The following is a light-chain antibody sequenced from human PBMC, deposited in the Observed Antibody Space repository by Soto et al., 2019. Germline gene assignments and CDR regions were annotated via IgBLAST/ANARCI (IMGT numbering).Light chain of an antibody. CDR3: SSYTSIATWV. CDR1: SSDVGGYNS. Sequence: QSALTQPASVSGSPGQSITIPCTGTSSDVGGYNSVSWYRHYPGKAPQVLIHEVTERPSGISGRFSGAKSDNTASLTISGLQADDEAIYYCSSYTSIATWVFGGGTNVTVL. J-gene: IGLJ3*02. V-gene: IGLV2-14*01. CDR2: EVT.